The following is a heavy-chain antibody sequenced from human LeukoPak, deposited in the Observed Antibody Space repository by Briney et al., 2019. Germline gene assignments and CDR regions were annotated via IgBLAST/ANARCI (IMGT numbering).Heavy chain of an antibody. V-gene: IGHV3-23*01. Sequence: PGGSLRLSCAASGFTFSSYAMSWVRQAPGKGLEWVSAISGSGGSTYYADSVKGRFTISGDNSKNTLYLQMNSLRAEDTAVYYCAKHRKIVATIGPLDYWGQGTLVTVSS. CDR3: AKHRKIVATIGPLDY. J-gene: IGHJ4*02. CDR1: GFTFSSYA. CDR2: ISGSGGST. D-gene: IGHD5-12*01.